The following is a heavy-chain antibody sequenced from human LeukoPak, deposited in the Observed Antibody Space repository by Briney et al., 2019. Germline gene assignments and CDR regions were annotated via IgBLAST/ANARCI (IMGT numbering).Heavy chain of an antibody. D-gene: IGHD1-14*01. J-gene: IGHJ6*02. Sequence: GGSLRLSCAASGFTFSNYGMHWVRQAPGKGLEWVAVISYDGSRKFYGDSVKGRFTISRDNSKNTLYVQTSSLRAEDTAVYYCAKDRYLEAYGMDVWGQGTTVTVSS. CDR2: ISYDGSRK. V-gene: IGHV3-30*18. CDR3: AKDRYLEAYGMDV. CDR1: GFTFSNYG.